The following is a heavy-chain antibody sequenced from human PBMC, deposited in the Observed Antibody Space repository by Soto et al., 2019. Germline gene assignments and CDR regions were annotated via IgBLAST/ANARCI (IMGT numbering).Heavy chain of an antibody. CDR1: GDSIRSGDYY. D-gene: IGHD1-26*01. Sequence: QVQLQESGPGLVKPSQTLSLTCTVSGDSIRSGDYYWGWIRQPPGRCLEWIGYIYNDGSTYYNPSLKSRITISADTSNNQFSLKLTSVTAADTAVYYCATLTRGPYAMDVWGQGTTVTVSS. J-gene: IGHJ6*02. CDR3: ATLTRGPYAMDV. V-gene: IGHV4-30-4*01. CDR2: IYNDGST.